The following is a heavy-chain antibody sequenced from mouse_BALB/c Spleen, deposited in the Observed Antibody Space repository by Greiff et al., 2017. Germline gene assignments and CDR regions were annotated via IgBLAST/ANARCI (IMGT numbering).Heavy chain of an antibody. CDR1: GYSITSGYS. CDR2: IHYSGST. D-gene: IGHD4-1*01. V-gene: IGHV3-1*02. CDR3: ASALTHAWFAY. J-gene: IGHJ3*01. Sequence: VQLKQSGPDLVKPSQSLSLTCTVTGYSITSGYSWHWIRQFPGNKLEWMGYIHYSGSTNYNPSLNSRISITRDTSKNQFFLQLNSVTTEDTATYCCASALTHAWFAYWGQGTLVTVSA.